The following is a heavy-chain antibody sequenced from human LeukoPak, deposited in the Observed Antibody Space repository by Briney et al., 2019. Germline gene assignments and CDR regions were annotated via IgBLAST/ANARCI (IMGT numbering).Heavy chain of an antibody. D-gene: IGHD5-18*01. CDR1: EFTFSSYA. CDR2: ISGSGGVT. J-gene: IGHJ4*02. CDR3: AKDSEYSYGYINY. V-gene: IGHV3-23*01. Sequence: GGSLRLSCVASEFTFSSYAMSWVRQAPGKGLEWVSGISGSGGVTYYADSVKGRLTISRDISKNTLYLQMNSLRAEDTAVYYCAKDSEYSYGYINYWGQGTLVAVSS.